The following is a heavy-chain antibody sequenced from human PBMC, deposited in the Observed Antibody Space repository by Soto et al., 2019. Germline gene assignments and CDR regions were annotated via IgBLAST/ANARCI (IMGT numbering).Heavy chain of an antibody. CDR1: GVSFNNNG. J-gene: IGHJ6*02. V-gene: IGHV1-69*01. D-gene: IGHD3-10*01. CDR3: ARGLYYGSGSYSPYGMDV. Sequence: QVQLVQSGAEVKKPGSSVKVSCKTSGVSFNNNGIGWARQAPGHGLEWMGGVSPPFRTSNYARKFQGRISITADASTGTVNLELSSLTSEDTAQYYCARGLYYGSGSYSPYGMDVWGQGTTVTVSS. CDR2: VSPPFRTS.